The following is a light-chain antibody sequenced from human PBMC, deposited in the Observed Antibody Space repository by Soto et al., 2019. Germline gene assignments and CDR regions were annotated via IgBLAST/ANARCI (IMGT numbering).Light chain of an antibody. J-gene: IGKJ1*01. V-gene: IGKV3-15*01. Sequence: EAVLTQSPATLSVSPGERVTLSCRASLSVSNNLAWYQHKPGQAPRLLIYGASTRATGVPARFSGSGSETEFTLTISGLQSEDCAVYYCQHCSVWPTFGQGTKVEI. CDR1: LSVSNN. CDR2: GAS. CDR3: QHCSVWPT.